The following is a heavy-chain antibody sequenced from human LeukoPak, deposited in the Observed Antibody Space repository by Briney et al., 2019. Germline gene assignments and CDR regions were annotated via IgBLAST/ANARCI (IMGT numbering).Heavy chain of an antibody. CDR2: INSDGSST. Sequence: GGSLRLSWAASGFIFSSYWIHWVRQAPGKGLVWVSCINSDGSSTNYTDSVKGRFTISRDNAKNTLYLQMSSLRAEDTALYYCASAIAVAGSVGFDYWGQGTLVTVSS. CDR3: ASAIAVAGSVGFDY. V-gene: IGHV3-74*01. J-gene: IGHJ4*02. D-gene: IGHD6-19*01. CDR1: GFIFSSYW.